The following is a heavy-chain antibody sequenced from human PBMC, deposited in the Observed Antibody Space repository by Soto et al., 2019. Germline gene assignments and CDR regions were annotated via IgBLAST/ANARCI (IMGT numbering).Heavy chain of an antibody. Sequence: GGSLRLYCAASGFTFRSFTMNWVRQAPGEGLEWVSTISSNSAYIYYTDALRGRFTISRDNAKNSLHLQMNSLRAEDTAVYYCTRDASRDSSARGWFDPWGPGTLVTVSS. CDR3: TRDASRDSSARGWFDP. V-gene: IGHV3-21*01. CDR2: ISSNSAYI. J-gene: IGHJ5*02. D-gene: IGHD6-13*01. CDR1: GFTFRSFT.